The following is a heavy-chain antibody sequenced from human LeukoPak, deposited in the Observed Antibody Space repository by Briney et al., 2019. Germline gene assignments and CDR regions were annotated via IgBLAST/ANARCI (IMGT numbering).Heavy chain of an antibody. CDR1: VGFFSGCY. J-gene: IGHJ6*02. Sequence: SSDTLSLTCALYVGFFSGCYWSWIREPPGKGLEGIWDINHGASTNYNPSLKSRVTISVDTSKNQFSLKLSSVTAADTAVYYCARGSITIFGVGDYYYYGMDVWGQGTTVTVSS. CDR2: INHGAST. CDR3: ARGSITIFGVGDYYYYGMDV. V-gene: IGHV4-34*01. D-gene: IGHD3-3*01.